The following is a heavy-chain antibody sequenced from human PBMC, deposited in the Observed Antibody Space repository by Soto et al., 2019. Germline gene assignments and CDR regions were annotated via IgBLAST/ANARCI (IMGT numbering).Heavy chain of an antibody. J-gene: IGHJ5*02. Sequence: PSETLSLTCAVSGGSISSGGYSWSWIRQPPGKGLEWIGYIYHSGSTYYNPSLKSRVTISVDRSKNQFSLKLSSVTAADTAVYFCSRASGKLSVLEWLGGWFDPWGQGTLVTVSS. CDR3: SRASGKLSVLEWLGGWFDP. CDR2: IYHSGST. V-gene: IGHV4-30-2*01. D-gene: IGHD3-3*01. CDR1: GGSISSGGYS.